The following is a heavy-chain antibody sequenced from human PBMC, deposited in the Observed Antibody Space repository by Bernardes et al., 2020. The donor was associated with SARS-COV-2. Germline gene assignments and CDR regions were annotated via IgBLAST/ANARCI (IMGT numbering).Heavy chain of an antibody. Sequence: GGSLRLSCTASGFTFSDSYMSWIRQAPGKGLEWISYISGETGYTNYAGSVKGRFTISRDNARNSLYLQMTNLRADDTATYFCARETSRFTASIDFESWGQGTLVTVSS. CDR1: GFTFSDSY. J-gene: IGHJ4*02. CDR3: ARETSRFTASIDFES. V-gene: IGHV3-11*05. CDR2: ISGETGYT. D-gene: IGHD3-9*01.